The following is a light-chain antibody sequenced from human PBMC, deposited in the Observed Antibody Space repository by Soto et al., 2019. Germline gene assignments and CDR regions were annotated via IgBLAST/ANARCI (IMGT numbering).Light chain of an antibody. CDR3: QQYNNWPLT. J-gene: IGKJ4*01. CDR2: GAS. V-gene: IGKV3-15*01. Sequence: EIVMTQSPATLSVSPGERVTLSCRASQSVSSNLAWYQQKPGQAPRLLIYGASTRATGIPARFSGSGSGTEFTLTISSLQSEDFAFYYCQQYNNWPLTFGGGTKVEIK. CDR1: QSVSSN.